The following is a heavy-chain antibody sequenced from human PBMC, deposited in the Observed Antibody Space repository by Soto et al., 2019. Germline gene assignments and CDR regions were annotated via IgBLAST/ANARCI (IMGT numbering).Heavy chain of an antibody. V-gene: IGHV4-31*03. CDR2: IYYIGTT. Sequence: SETLSLTCTVSGGSISNGNYYWSWIRQLPGKGLEWIGNIYYIGTTSYNPSLKSRATMSIDTSKNQFSLQLRSVVAADTAMYYSEKNETTRPWFGPWGQGTLVTVSS. D-gene: IGHD1-1*01. CDR1: GGSISNGNYY. J-gene: IGHJ5*02. CDR3: EKNETTRPWFGP.